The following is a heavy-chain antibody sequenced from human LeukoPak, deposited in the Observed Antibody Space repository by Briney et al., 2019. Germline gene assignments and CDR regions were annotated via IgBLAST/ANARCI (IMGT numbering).Heavy chain of an antibody. CDR3: ARAGSSWYVYFDY. D-gene: IGHD6-13*01. CDR1: GYTFTGYY. CDR2: INPNSGGT. J-gene: IGHJ4*02. V-gene: IGHV1-2*02. Sequence: SVKVSCKASGYTFTGYYMHWVRQAPGQGLEWMGWINPNSGGTSYAQKFQGRVTMTRDTSISTAYMELSRLRSDDTAVYYCARAGSSWYVYFDYWGQGTLVTVSS.